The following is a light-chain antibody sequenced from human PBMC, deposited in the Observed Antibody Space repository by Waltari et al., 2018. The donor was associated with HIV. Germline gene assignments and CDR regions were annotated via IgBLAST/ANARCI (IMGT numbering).Light chain of an antibody. V-gene: IGKV3-11*01. Sequence: EIVLTQSPANLSLSPGARATLSCRASQSVSDFLAWYQHKSGQAPRLLIFDASNRATGIPARFSGSASGTDFTLTISSLEPEDFAVYFCQQRSDWRRLTFGGGTRLEIK. J-gene: IGKJ4*01. CDR1: QSVSDF. CDR3: QQRSDWRRLT. CDR2: DAS.